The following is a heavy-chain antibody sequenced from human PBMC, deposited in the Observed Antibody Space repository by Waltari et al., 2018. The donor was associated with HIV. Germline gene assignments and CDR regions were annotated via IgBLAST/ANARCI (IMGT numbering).Heavy chain of an antibody. D-gene: IGHD3-22*01. CDR1: GFVFTHSW. V-gene: IGHV3-15*01. CDR3: HMYFHDDGVNGYSNPDF. J-gene: IGHJ4*02. CDR2: LKSTT. Sequence: EVQLVESGGGLVKPGESLRLSCRTSGFVFTHSWVGLMRQAPGKGLEWVARLKSTTDYAAPVKDRFTISADVSNSILYLQMSDLRPDDTALYYCHMYFHDDGVNGYSNPDFWGQGTQVTVS.